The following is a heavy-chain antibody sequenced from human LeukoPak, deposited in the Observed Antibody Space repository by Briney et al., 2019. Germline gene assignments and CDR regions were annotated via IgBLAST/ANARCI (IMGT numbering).Heavy chain of an antibody. Sequence: SETLSLTCTVSGGSISSYYWSWIRQPPGKGLEWIGYIYYSGSTNYNPSLKSRVTISVDTSKNQFSLKLSSVTAADTAVYYCAREYLTGYYAGFDPWGQGTLVTVSS. V-gene: IGHV4-59*01. CDR3: AREYLTGYYAGFDP. D-gene: IGHD3-9*01. CDR1: GGSISSYY. CDR2: IYYSGST. J-gene: IGHJ5*02.